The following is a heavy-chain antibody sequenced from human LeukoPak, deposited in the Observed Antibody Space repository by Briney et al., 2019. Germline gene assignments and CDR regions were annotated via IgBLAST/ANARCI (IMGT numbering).Heavy chain of an antibody. CDR2: IYYSGST. D-gene: IGHD6-19*01. J-gene: IGHJ4*02. CDR3: ARREYSSGWLDY. Sequence: SETLSLTCTVSGGSISSYYWSWIRQPPGKGLEWIGYIYYSGSTNYNPSLKSRVTISVDTSKNQFPLKLSSVTAADTAVYYCARREYSSGWLDYWGQGTLVTVSS. CDR1: GGSISSYY. V-gene: IGHV4-59*01.